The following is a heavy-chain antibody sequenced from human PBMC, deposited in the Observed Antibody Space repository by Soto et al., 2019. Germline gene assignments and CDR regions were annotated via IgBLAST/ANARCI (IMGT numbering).Heavy chain of an antibody. Sequence: LSLTCTVSGGSISSSSYYWGWIRQPPGKGLEWIGSIYYSGSTYYNPSLKSRVTISVDTSKNQFSLKLSSVTAADTAVYYCARHGPGGNSGWYFDLWGRGTLVTVSS. CDR1: GGSISSSSYY. D-gene: IGHD4-4*01. J-gene: IGHJ2*01. CDR2: IYYSGST. CDR3: ARHGPGGNSGWYFDL. V-gene: IGHV4-39*01.